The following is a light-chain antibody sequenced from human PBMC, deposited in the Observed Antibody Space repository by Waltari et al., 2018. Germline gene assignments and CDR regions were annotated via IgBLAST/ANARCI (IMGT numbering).Light chain of an antibody. CDR1: QSVSSN. CDR2: GAS. CDR3: QQYNNWPRT. J-gene: IGKJ1*01. V-gene: IGKV3-15*01. Sequence: EIVMTQSPATLSVSPGERATLSCRASQSVSSNLAWYQQKPGQAPRLLLYGASTRDTGIPDRFSGSGSGTEFTLTISSMQSEDFAVYYCQQYNNWPRTFGQGTKVEIK.